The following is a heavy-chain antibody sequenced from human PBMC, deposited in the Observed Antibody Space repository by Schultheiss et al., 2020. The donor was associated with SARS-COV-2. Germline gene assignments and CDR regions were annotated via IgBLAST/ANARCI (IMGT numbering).Heavy chain of an antibody. CDR3: ASIGHGVSTRLFDP. Sequence: SETLSLTCTVSGGSISSYYWSWIRQPAGKGLEWIGRIYYSGSTNYNPSLKSRVTISVDTSKNQFSLKLSSVTAADTAVYYCASIGHGVSTRLFDPWGQGTLVTVSS. CDR1: GGSISSYY. V-gene: IGHV4-4*07. J-gene: IGHJ5*02. D-gene: IGHD2/OR15-2a*01. CDR2: IYYSGST.